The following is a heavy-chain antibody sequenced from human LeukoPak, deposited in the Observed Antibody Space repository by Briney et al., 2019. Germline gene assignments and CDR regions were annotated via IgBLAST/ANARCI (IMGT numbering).Heavy chain of an antibody. Sequence: GGSLRLSCAASGFTFSSYGMHWVRQAPGKGLEWVAVISYDGSNRYYADSVKGRFTISRDTSKNTLYLQMNSLRAEDTAVYYCAELGITMIGGVWGKGTTVTISS. CDR3: AELGITMIGGV. J-gene: IGHJ6*04. D-gene: IGHD3-10*02. CDR2: ISYDGSNR. CDR1: GFTFSSYG. V-gene: IGHV3-30*18.